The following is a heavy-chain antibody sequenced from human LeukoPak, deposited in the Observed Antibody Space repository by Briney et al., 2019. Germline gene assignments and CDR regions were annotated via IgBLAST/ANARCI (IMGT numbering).Heavy chain of an antibody. CDR3: AAASAFSSSWRS. J-gene: IGHJ5*02. CDR2: ITANNTTK. D-gene: IGHD6-13*01. CDR1: GLSFSSYN. V-gene: IGHV3-48*01. Sequence: GGSLRLSCTASGLSFSSYNMNWVRQAPGKGPEWVAYITANNTTKYYADSVKGRFTISRDNAKKSLFLQMNSLRAEDTAVYYCAAASAFSSSWRSWGQGSVVTVSS.